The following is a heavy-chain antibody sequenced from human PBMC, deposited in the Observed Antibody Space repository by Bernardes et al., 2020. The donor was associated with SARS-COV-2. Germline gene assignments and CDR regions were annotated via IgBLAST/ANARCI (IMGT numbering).Heavy chain of an antibody. J-gene: IGHJ6*02. CDR2: IYTSGST. Sequence: SEPLSLTCTVSGGSISSYYWSWIRQPAGKGLEWIGRIYTSGSTNYNPSLKSRVTMSVDTSKNQFSLKLSSVTAADTAVYYCARDAGYYDFWSGSYGMDVWGQGTTVTVSS. V-gene: IGHV4-4*07. CDR3: ARDAGYYDFWSGSYGMDV. CDR1: GGSISSYY. D-gene: IGHD3-3*01.